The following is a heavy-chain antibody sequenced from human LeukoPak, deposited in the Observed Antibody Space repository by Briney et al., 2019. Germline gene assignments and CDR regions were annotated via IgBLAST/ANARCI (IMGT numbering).Heavy chain of an antibody. CDR1: GFTFSSHG. CDR3: VRWGPGRASDI. CDR2: IWYDGSNK. D-gene: IGHD7-27*01. Sequence: GGSLRLSCAASGFTFSSHGMHWVRQAPGKGLEWVAVIWYDGSNKYYADSVKGRFTISRDNSKNMVYLQMSSLRAEDTAVYYCVRWGPGRASDIWGQGTMVIVSS. J-gene: IGHJ3*02. V-gene: IGHV3-33*01.